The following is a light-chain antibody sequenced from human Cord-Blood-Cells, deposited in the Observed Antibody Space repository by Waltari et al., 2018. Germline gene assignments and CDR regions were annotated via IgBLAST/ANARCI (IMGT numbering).Light chain of an antibody. V-gene: IGKV2-30*02. CDR2: KVS. J-gene: IGKJ2*01. CDR3: MQGTHWPPYT. CDR1: QSLVHSDENTY. Sequence: DAVMTQSPLPLPVTLGHPAPIPCRSTQSLVHSDENTYLNWFQQRQGQSPRRLIHKVSNRDSGVPDRFSGSGSGTDFTLKISRVEAEDVGVYYCMQGTHWPPYTFGQGTKLEIK.